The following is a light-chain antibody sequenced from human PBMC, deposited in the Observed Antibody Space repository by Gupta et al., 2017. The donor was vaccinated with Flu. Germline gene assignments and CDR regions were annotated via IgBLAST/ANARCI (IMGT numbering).Light chain of an antibody. J-gene: IGKJ1*01. CDR2: GAS. Sequence: DTMMTQSPAPLSVSPEERATLSCRASQSVSRNLAWYQQKPGQPPRLLIYGASTRPTSIPARCSGSGSGTEFTLTSSSLQSEDVAIYYCHQYNSWPRTFGQGTKVEIK. V-gene: IGKV3-15*01. CDR3: HQYNSWPRT. CDR1: QSVSRN.